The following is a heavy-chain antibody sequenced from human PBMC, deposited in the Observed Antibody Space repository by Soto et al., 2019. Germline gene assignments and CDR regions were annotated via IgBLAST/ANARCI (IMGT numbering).Heavy chain of an antibody. V-gene: IGHV5-51*01. J-gene: IGHJ5*02. CDR2: IYPGDSDT. CDR3: ARLIVGAPPPLNWFDP. D-gene: IGHD1-26*01. Sequence: PEESLKISCNGSGYSFTSYWIGWVRQMPWKGLEWMGIIYPGDSDTRYSPSFQGQVTISADKSISTAYLQWSSLKASDTAMYYCARLIVGAPPPLNWFDPWGQGTLVTVSS. CDR1: GYSFTSYW.